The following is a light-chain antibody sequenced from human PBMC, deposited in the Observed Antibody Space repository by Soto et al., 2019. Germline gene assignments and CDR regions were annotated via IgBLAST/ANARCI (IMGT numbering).Light chain of an antibody. J-gene: IGKJ1*01. CDR3: QQYGSSPRT. CDR2: GAS. Sequence: TESPGTLSVSPGERATLSCRASQSVSSNLAWYQQKPGQAPRLLIYGASSRATGIPDRFSGSGSGTDFTLTISRLEPEDFAVYYCQQYGSSPRTFGQGTKVDIK. V-gene: IGKV3-20*01. CDR1: QSVSSN.